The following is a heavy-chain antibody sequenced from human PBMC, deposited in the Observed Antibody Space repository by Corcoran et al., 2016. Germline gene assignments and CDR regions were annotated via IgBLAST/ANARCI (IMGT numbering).Heavy chain of an antibody. CDR2: IGTAGDT. D-gene: IGHD6-19*01. CDR3: ARERSQSSGWMWFDP. Sequence: EVQLVESGGGLVQPGGSLRLSCAASGFTFSSYDMHWVRQATGKGLEWVSAIGTAGDTYYPGSVKGRFTISRENAKNSLYLQMNSLRAGDTAVYYCARERSQSSGWMWFDPWGQGTLVTVSS. J-gene: IGHJ5*02. V-gene: IGHV3-13*01. CDR1: GFTFSSYD.